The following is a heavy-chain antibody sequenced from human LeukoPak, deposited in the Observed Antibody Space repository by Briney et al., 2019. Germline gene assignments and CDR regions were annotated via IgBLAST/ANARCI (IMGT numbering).Heavy chain of an antibody. V-gene: IGHV3-23*01. J-gene: IGHJ4*02. D-gene: IGHD3-22*01. CDR3: AKGTYYYDSSGSYGYY. CDR1: GFTFTSYA. Sequence: HTGGSLRLSCVASGFTFTSYAMSWVRQAPGKGLEWVSSISGSGGTTYYADPVKGRFTISRDNSKKTVYLQMNSLRAEDTAVYYCAKGTYYYDSSGSYGYYWGQGTLVIVSS. CDR2: ISGSGGTT.